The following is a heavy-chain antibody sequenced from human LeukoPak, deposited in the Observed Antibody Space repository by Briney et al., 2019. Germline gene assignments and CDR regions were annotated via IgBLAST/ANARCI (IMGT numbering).Heavy chain of an antibody. V-gene: IGHV3-74*01. CDR2: INSDGSST. CDR1: GFIFSSYW. Sequence: PGGSLRLSCAASGFIFSSYWMHWVRQAPGKGLVWVSRINSDGSSTRYADSVKGRFTISRDNAKNTLYLQMNSLTAEDTAVYYCARVLVAYCGGDCYSAVDYWGQGTPVTVSS. J-gene: IGHJ4*02. D-gene: IGHD2-21*02. CDR3: ARVLVAYCGGDCYSAVDY.